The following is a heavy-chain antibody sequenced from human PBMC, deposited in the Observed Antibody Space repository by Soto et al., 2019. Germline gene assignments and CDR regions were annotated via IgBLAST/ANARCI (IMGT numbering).Heavy chain of an antibody. CDR1: GGSISSYY. V-gene: IGHV4-59*08. CDR2: IYYNVNT. J-gene: IGHJ1*01. D-gene: IGHD6-19*01. CDR3: AKGVPGIAVAGTGYFQH. Sequence: SEKLSLTCTVSGGSISSYYWSWIRQPPGKGLEWIGYIYYNVNTNYNPSLKSRVTISVDTSKNQFSLKLSSVTAADTAVYYCAKGVPGIAVAGTGYFQHWGQGTLVTVSS.